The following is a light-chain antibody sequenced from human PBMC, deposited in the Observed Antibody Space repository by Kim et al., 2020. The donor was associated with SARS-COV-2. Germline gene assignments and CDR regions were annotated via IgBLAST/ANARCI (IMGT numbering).Light chain of an antibody. J-gene: IGKJ4*01. CDR1: QSVSNF. CDR3: QQYGSSLLT. V-gene: IGKV3-20*01. Sequence: EIVLTQSPGTLSLSPGGRATLSCRASQSVSNFLAWYQQKPGQAPRLLIFAASNRASGIPDRFSGSGSGTDFTLTITRLEPEDFAVYYCQQYGSSLLTFGGGTKVDIK. CDR2: AAS.